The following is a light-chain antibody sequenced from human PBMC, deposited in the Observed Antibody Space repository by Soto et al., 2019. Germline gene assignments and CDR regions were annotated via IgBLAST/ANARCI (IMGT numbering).Light chain of an antibody. CDR1: NSSIGAGHH. CDR2: GNS. V-gene: IGLV1-40*01. J-gene: IGLJ1*01. Sequence: QAVVTQAPSVTGAPGQRVTISCSGSNSSIGAGHHVNWYQQFPGSAPKLLIYGNSNRPSGVPDRFSGSKSGTSASLAITGLQAEDEADYYCQSYDSSLSGSRVFGTGTKLTVL. CDR3: QSYDSSLSGSRV.